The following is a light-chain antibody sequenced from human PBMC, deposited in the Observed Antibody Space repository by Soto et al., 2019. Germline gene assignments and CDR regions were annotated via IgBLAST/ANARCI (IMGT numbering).Light chain of an antibody. CDR3: QQYNTWPPKYT. CDR2: RAS. CDR1: QSIKTY. V-gene: IGKV3-15*01. Sequence: EIVLTQSPAILSVSPGGRATLSCRASQSIKTYLAWYQQKAGQPPRLLIYRASTRATGTPAKFSGSGSGTEISLTISSLQSEDFAVYYCQQYNTWPPKYTFGQGTKLVIK. J-gene: IGKJ2*01.